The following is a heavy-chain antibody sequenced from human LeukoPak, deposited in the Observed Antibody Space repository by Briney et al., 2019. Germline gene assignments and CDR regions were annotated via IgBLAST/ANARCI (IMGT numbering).Heavy chain of an antibody. V-gene: IGHV5-51*01. Sequence: GESLKVSCKGSGYSFTSHWIGWVRQMPGKGLEWMGIIYPGDSDTRYSPSFQGQVTISADKSISTAYLQWSSLKASDTAMYYCARRGTGYCSGGSCYWFDPWGQGTLVTVSS. J-gene: IGHJ5*02. CDR1: GYSFTSHW. D-gene: IGHD2-15*01. CDR3: ARRGTGYCSGGSCYWFDP. CDR2: IYPGDSDT.